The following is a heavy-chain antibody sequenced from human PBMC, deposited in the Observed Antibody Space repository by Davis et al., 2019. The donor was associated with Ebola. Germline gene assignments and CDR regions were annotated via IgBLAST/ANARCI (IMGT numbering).Heavy chain of an antibody. CDR1: GGSISSYY. Sequence: SETLSLTCTVSGGSISSYYWSWIRQPPGKGLEGIGYIYYSGSTNYNPSLKSRVTISVDTSKNQFSLKLSSVTAADTAVYYCARAVGYGIDYWGQGTLVTVSS. CDR2: IYYSGST. J-gene: IGHJ4*02. CDR3: ARAVGYGIDY. V-gene: IGHV4-59*01. D-gene: IGHD5-12*01.